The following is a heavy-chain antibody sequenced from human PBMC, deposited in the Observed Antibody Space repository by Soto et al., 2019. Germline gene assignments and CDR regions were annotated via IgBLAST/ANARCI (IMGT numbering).Heavy chain of an antibody. J-gene: IGHJ4*02. V-gene: IGHV3-30*18. D-gene: IGHD3-22*01. Sequence: GGSLRLSCAASGFTFSSYGMHWVRQAPGKGLEWVAVISYDGSNKYYADSVKGRFTISRDNSKNTLYLQMNSLRAEDTAVYYCAKDSYYDSSGYSPFDYWGQGTLVTVSS. CDR2: ISYDGSNK. CDR1: GFTFSSYG. CDR3: AKDSYYDSSGYSPFDY.